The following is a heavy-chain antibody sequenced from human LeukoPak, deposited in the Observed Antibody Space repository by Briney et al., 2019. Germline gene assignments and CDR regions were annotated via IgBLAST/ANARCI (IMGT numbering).Heavy chain of an antibody. CDR1: GFTASSNY. J-gene: IGHJ4*02. Sequence: PGGSLRLSCAASGFTASSNYMSWVRQAPGKGLEWVSVIYSGGSTYYADSVKGRFTISRDNSKNTLYLQMNSLRAEDTAVYYCARDETDSSGWYDYWGQGTLVTVSS. V-gene: IGHV3-66*01. CDR2: IYSGGST. D-gene: IGHD3-22*01. CDR3: ARDETDSSGWYDY.